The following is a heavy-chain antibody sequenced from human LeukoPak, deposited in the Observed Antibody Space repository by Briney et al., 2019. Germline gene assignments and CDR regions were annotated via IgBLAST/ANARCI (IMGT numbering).Heavy chain of an antibody. J-gene: IGHJ4*02. Sequence: GGSLRLSCAASGFTFSSYAMSWVRQAPGKGLEWVSAISGSGGSTYYADSVKGRFTISRDNSKNTLYLQMNSLRAEDTAVYYCAKGGYCSGGSCYSGSFVFDYWGQGTLVTVSS. CDR1: GFTFSSYA. CDR2: ISGSGGST. CDR3: AKGGYCSGGSCYSGSFVFDY. V-gene: IGHV3-23*01. D-gene: IGHD2-15*01.